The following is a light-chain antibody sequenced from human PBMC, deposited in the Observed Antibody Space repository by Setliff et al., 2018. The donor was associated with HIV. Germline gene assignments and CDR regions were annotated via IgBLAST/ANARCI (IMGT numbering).Light chain of an antibody. CDR1: NSDVGSHNL. CDR2: EVN. J-gene: IGLJ1*01. Sequence: QSVLTQPASVSGSPGQSITVSCTGTNSDVGSHNLVSWYQQYPGKAPKLLIYEVNKRPSGVSDRFSGSKSGNTASLTISWLQADDEADYYCCSYASYSTYVFGSGTKVTVL. CDR3: CSYASYSTYV. V-gene: IGLV2-23*02.